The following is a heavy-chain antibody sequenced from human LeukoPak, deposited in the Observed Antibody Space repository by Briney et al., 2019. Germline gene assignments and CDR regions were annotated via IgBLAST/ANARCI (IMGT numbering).Heavy chain of an antibody. CDR2: INHSGST. V-gene: IGHV4-30-4*01. CDR3: ARVLPRGSYSHDAFDI. D-gene: IGHD1-26*01. J-gene: IGHJ3*02. Sequence: SQTLSLTCTVSGGSISSGDYYWSWIRQPPGKGLEWIGEINHSGSTNYNPSLKSRVTISVDTSKNQFSLKLSSVTAADTAVYYCARVLPRGSYSHDAFDIWGQGTMVTVSS. CDR1: GGSISSGDYY.